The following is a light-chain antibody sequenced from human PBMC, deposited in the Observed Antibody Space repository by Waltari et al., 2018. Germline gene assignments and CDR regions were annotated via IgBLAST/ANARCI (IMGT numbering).Light chain of an antibody. CDR2: GAS. V-gene: IGKV3-20*01. Sequence: EIVLTQSPGTLSLSPGERATLSCRASQSVSSSYLAWYQHKPGQAPRLLIYGASRRATGIPDRFSGSGSGTDFTLTITRLEPEDFAVYYCQQYGRSPGTFGQGTKVEV. J-gene: IGKJ1*01. CDR1: QSVSSSY. CDR3: QQYGRSPGT.